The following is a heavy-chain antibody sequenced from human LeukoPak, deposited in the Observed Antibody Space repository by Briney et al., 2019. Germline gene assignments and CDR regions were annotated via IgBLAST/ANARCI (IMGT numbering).Heavy chain of an antibody. CDR2: INHSGST. V-gene: IGHV4-34*01. CDR1: GGSFSGYY. J-gene: IGHJ6*03. CDR3: ARGWIQLWSHYYYMDV. D-gene: IGHD5-18*01. Sequence: SETLSLTCAVYGGSFSGYYWSWIRQPPGKGLEWIGEINHSGSTNYNPSLKSRVTISVDTSKNQFSLKLSSVTAADTAVYYCARGWIQLWSHYYYMDVWGKGTTVTVSS.